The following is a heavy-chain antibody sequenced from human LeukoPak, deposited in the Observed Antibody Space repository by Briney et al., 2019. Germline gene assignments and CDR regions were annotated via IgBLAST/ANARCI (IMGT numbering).Heavy chain of an antibody. J-gene: IGHJ4*02. CDR1: GYTFTIYA. D-gene: IGHD6-13*01. CDR3: AREYSSSWYEPYFDY. V-gene: IGHV1-3*01. Sequence: ASVNVSCKASGYTFTIYAMHWVRQAPGQRLEWMGWINAGSGNTKYSQKFQGRVTITRDTSASTAYMELSSLRSEDTAVYYCAREYSSSWYEPYFDYWGQGTLVTVSS. CDR2: INAGSGNT.